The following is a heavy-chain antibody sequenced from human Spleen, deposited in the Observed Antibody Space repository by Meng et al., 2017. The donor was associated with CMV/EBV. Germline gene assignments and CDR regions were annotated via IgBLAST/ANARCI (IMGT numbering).Heavy chain of an antibody. J-gene: IGHJ6*02. CDR1: GYTFTSYD. CDR2: MNPNSGNT. Sequence: ASVKVSCKASGYTFTSYDINWVRQATGQGLEWMGWMNPNSGNTGYAQKFQGRVTITRNTSISTAYMELSSLRSEDTAVYYCARNFDFWSGLHYYYGMDVWGQGTTVTVSS. CDR3: ARNFDFWSGLHYYYGMDV. D-gene: IGHD3-3*01. V-gene: IGHV1-8*03.